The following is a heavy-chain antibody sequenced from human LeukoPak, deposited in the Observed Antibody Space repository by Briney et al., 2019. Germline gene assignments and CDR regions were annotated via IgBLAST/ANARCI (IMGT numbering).Heavy chain of an antibody. CDR2: ISYDGSNK. J-gene: IGHJ4*02. Sequence: PGGSLRLSCAASGFTFSSYSMNWVRQAPGKGLEWVTVISYDGSNKYYADSVKGRFTISRDNSKNTLYLQMNSLRAEDTAVYYCAKGGYHGNAPGYWGQGTLVTVSS. D-gene: IGHD4-23*01. CDR1: GFTFSSYS. V-gene: IGHV3-30*18. CDR3: AKGGYHGNAPGY.